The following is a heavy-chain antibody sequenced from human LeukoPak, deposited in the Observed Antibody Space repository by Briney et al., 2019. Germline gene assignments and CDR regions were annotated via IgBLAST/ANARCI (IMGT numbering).Heavy chain of an antibody. J-gene: IGHJ4*02. Sequence: SETLSLTCAVYGGSFSGYYWSWIRQPPGKGLEWIGEINHSGSTNYNPSLKRRVTISVDTSKNQFSLKLSSVAAADTAVYYCARGEYGLFDYWGQGTLVTVSS. CDR3: ARGEYGLFDY. D-gene: IGHD2/OR15-2a*01. V-gene: IGHV4-34*01. CDR2: INHSGST. CDR1: GGSFSGYY.